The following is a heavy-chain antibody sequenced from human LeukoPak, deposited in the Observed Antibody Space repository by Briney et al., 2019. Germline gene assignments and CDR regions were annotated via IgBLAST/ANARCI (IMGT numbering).Heavy chain of an antibody. CDR2: ISAYNGNT. V-gene: IGHV1-18*01. Sequence: EASVKVSCKASGYTFTSYGISWVRQAPGQGLEWMGWISAYNGNTNYAQKLQGRVTMTTDTSTSTAYMELSRLRSDDTAVYYCARDRIAAAGTGSRWFDPWGQGTLVTVSS. CDR1: GYTFTSYG. CDR3: ARDRIAAAGTGSRWFDP. J-gene: IGHJ5*02. D-gene: IGHD6-13*01.